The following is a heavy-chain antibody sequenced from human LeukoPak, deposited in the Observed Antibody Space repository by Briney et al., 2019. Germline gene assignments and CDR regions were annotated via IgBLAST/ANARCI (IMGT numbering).Heavy chain of an antibody. Sequence: GRSLRLSCAASGFTFDDYAMHWVRQAPGKGLEWVSGISWNSGSIGYADSVKGRFTISRDNAKNSLYLQMNSLGAEDTALYYCAKDWYYDSSGYAFDIWGQGTMVTVSS. CDR2: ISWNSGSI. CDR3: AKDWYYDSSGYAFDI. J-gene: IGHJ3*02. V-gene: IGHV3-9*01. CDR1: GFTFDDYA. D-gene: IGHD3-22*01.